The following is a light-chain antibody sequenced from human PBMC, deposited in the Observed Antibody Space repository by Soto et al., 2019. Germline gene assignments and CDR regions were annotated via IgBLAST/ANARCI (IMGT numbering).Light chain of an antibody. Sequence: EIVLTQSPGTLSLSPGERATLSCRASQSVSSSYLAWYQQKPGQAPRLLMDGASSMSTGIPDRFSGSGSGTDFTLTISRLEPEDFAVYYCQQYGSSPYTFGHGTRLEIK. V-gene: IGKV3-20*01. J-gene: IGKJ2*01. CDR2: GAS. CDR1: QSVSSSY. CDR3: QQYGSSPYT.